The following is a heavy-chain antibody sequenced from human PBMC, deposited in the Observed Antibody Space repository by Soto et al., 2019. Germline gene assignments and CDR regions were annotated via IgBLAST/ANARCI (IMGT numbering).Heavy chain of an antibody. CDR1: GGSFSGYY. CDR3: ARRKAAAGTFLSYYYYGMDV. Sequence: PSETLSLTCAVYGGSFSGYYWSWIRQPPGKGLEWIGEISHSGSTKYNPSLKSRVTISIDTSKNQFSLRLSSVTAADTVVYYCARRKAAAGTFLSYYYYGMDVWGQGTTVTVSS. J-gene: IGHJ6*02. D-gene: IGHD6-13*01. CDR2: ISHSGST. V-gene: IGHV4-34*01.